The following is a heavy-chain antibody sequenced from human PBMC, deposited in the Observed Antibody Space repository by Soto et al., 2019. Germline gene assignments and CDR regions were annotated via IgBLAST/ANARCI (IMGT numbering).Heavy chain of an antibody. CDR2: ISGSGGST. CDR3: VKVPRYCSGGSCYGGYFDY. CDR1: GFTFSSYA. D-gene: IGHD2-15*01. Sequence: PGGSLRLSCAASGFTFSSYAMSWVRQAPGKGLEWVSAISGSGGSTYYADSVKGRFTISRDNSKNTLYLQMNSLRAEDTAVYHCVKVPRYCSGGSCYGGYFDYWGQGTLVTVSS. J-gene: IGHJ4*02. V-gene: IGHV3-23*01.